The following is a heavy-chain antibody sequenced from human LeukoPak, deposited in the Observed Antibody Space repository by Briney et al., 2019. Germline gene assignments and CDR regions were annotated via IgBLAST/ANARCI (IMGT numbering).Heavy chain of an antibody. CDR1: GFTVSSNY. V-gene: IGHV3-13*01. CDR3: ARGGSGSRSSYYYYYGMDV. D-gene: IGHD3-10*01. Sequence: GGSLRLSCAASGFTVSSNYMSWVRHATGKGLEWVSAIGTAGDTYYPGSVKGRFTISRENAKNSLYLQMNSLRAEDTAVYYCARGGSGSRSSYYYYYGMDVWGQGTTVTVSS. J-gene: IGHJ6*02. CDR2: IGTAGDT.